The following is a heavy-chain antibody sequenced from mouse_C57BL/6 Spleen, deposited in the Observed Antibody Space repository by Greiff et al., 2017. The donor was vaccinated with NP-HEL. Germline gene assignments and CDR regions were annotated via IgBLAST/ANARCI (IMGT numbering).Heavy chain of an antibody. Sequence: QVQLQQPGAELVKPGASVKLSCKASGYTFTSYWMQWVKQRPGQGLEWIGEIDPSDSYTNYNQTFKGKATLTVDTSSSTAYMQLSSLTSEDSAVYYCARKDWDVDYWGKGTTLTVSS. CDR3: ARKDWDVDY. CDR1: GYTFTSYW. CDR2: IDPSDSYT. V-gene: IGHV1-50*01. D-gene: IGHD4-1*01. J-gene: IGHJ2*01.